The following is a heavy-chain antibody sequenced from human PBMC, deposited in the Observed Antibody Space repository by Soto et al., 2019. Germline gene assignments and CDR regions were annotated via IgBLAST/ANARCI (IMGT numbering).Heavy chain of an antibody. CDR1: GYTFTSYG. V-gene: IGHV1-18*01. D-gene: IGHD2-15*01. CDR3: ARDRGRLGYCSGGSCYPNSHPDY. CDR2: ISAYNGNT. Sequence: ASVKVSCKASGYTFTSYGISWVRQAPGQGLEWMGWISAYNGNTNYAQKLQGRVTMTTDTSTSTAYMELRSLRSDDTAVYYCARDRGRLGYCSGGSCYPNSHPDYWGQGTLVTLSS. J-gene: IGHJ4*02.